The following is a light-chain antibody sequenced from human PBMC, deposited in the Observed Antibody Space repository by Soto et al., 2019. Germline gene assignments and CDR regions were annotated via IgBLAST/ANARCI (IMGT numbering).Light chain of an antibody. CDR2: AAS. Sequence: DIQMTQSPSSLSASVGDRVTITCRASQSISSYLNWYQQKPGKAPKLLIYAASSLQSGVPSRFSGSGSGTDFTLTISSLQPEDFANYYCQQSYSTPQGTLGQGTKVDLK. V-gene: IGKV1-39*01. CDR1: QSISSY. CDR3: QQSYSTPQGT. J-gene: IGKJ1*01.